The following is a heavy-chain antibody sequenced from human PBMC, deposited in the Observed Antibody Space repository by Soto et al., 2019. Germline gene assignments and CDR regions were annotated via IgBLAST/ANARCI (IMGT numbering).Heavy chain of an antibody. CDR3: ARAGCDGGTCYTLVGLRYGMDV. Sequence: QVQLVESGGGVVQPGRSLRLSCAASGFTFSNYAMYWVRQAPGKGLEWVAVISYDVNNKYYADSVKGRFTISRDNSKNTLYLQMNSLRAEDTAVYYCARAGCDGGTCYTLVGLRYGMDVWGQGTTVTVS. D-gene: IGHD2-15*01. CDR2: ISYDVNNK. CDR1: GFTFSNYA. V-gene: IGHV3-30-3*01. J-gene: IGHJ6*02.